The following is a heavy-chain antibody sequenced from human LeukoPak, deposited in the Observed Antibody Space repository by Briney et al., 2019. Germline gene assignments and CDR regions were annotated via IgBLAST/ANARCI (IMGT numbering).Heavy chain of an antibody. CDR1: GFTFSDYY. J-gene: IGHJ5*02. CDR2: ISSSGSTI. V-gene: IGHV3-11*01. Sequence: GGSLRLSCAASGFTFSDYYMSWIRQAPGKGLEWVSYISSSGSTIYYADSVKGRFTISRDNAKNSLYPQMNSLRAEDTAVYYCARDGSRIAAAGRWFDPWGQGTLVTVSS. CDR3: ARDGSRIAAAGRWFDP. D-gene: IGHD6-13*01.